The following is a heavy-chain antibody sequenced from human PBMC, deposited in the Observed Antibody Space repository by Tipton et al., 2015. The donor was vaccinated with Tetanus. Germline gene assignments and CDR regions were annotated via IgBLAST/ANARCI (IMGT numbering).Heavy chain of an antibody. Sequence: SLRLSCVASGFTFSDHYMSWIRQAPGKGLEWVSYISSSGKTVHYADAVKGRFTISRDSAKNSLLLQMNSLRDEDTAVYYCARGLCTSSSCPKHYFDYWGQGTLVTVSS. D-gene: IGHD2-2*01. CDR3: ARGLCTSSSCPKHYFDY. J-gene: IGHJ4*02. CDR2: ISSSGKTV. V-gene: IGHV3-11*04. CDR1: GFTFSDHY.